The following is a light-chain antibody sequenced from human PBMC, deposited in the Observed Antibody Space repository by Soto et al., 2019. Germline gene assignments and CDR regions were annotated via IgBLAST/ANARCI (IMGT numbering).Light chain of an antibody. J-gene: IGLJ1*01. CDR2: DVS. CDR1: SSDVGGYNY. CDR3: SSYTSGSTLV. Sequence: QSALTQPASVSGSPGQSITISCTGTSSDVGGYNYVSWYQQHPGKAPKLMIYDVSKRPSGVSNRFSGSKSGNTASLTISGLQAEDEADYYCSSYTSGSTLVFGTGTKLTVL. V-gene: IGLV2-14*01.